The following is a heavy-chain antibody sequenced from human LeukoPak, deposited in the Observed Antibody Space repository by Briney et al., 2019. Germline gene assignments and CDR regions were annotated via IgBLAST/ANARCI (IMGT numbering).Heavy chain of an antibody. Sequence: GASVKVSCKASGGTFISYAISWVRQAPGQGLEWMGGIIPIFGTANYAQKFQGRVTITTDESTSTAYMGLSSLRSEDTAVYYCARGGYYYDSSGYELEYNWFDPWGQGTLVTVSS. J-gene: IGHJ5*02. V-gene: IGHV1-69*05. CDR1: GGTFISYA. D-gene: IGHD3-22*01. CDR3: ARGGYYYDSSGYELEYNWFDP. CDR2: IIPIFGTA.